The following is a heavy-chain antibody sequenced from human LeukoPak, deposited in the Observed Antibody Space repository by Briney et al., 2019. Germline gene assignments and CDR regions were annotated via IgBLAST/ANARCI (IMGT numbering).Heavy chain of an antibody. CDR1: GFTLSMYS. CDR2: ITYDGSNK. Sequence: PGRSLRLSCAASGFTLSMYSMGWVRQPPGKGLEWVAVITYDGSNKSYAASVKGPFPTSRDNSKTTLYLQLNSLRTEDTAVYYCATARVPAARYYHYLDVWGKGTTVTVSS. D-gene: IGHD2-2*01. J-gene: IGHJ6*03. CDR3: ATARVPAARYYHYLDV. V-gene: IGHV3-30*04.